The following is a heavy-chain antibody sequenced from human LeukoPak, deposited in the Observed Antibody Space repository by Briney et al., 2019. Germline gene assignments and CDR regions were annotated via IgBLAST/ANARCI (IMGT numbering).Heavy chain of an antibody. CDR2: IYWDDK. CDR1: GFSLSTSGVG. V-gene: IGHV2-5*01. J-gene: IGHJ5*02. CDR3: AHRPGSWFDP. Sequence: SGPTLVNPTQTLTLTCTFSGFSLSTSGVGVGWIRQPPGKALEWLALIYWDDKRYSPSLKSRLTITKDTSKNQVVLTMTNMDPVDTATYYCAHRPGSWFDPWGQGTLVTVSS. D-gene: IGHD3-10*01.